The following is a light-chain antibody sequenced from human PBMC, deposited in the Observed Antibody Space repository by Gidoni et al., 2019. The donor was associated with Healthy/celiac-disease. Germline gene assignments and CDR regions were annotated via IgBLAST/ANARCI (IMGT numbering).Light chain of an antibody. V-gene: IGKV3-20*01. Sequence: ESVLTQSPGTLALSPGERATLSCRASQSVSSSYLAWYQQKPGQAPRLLIYGATSRATGIPDRFSGSGSGTDFTLTISRLEPDDFAVYYCQQYGSSSWTFXXXTKVEIK. CDR3: QQYGSSSWT. CDR2: GAT. J-gene: IGKJ1*01. CDR1: QSVSSSY.